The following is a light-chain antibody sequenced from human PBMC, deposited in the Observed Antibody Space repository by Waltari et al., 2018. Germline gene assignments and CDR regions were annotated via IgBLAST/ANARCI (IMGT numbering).Light chain of an antibody. Sequence: QSALTQPASVSESPGQSITISCTGTISYVGGYDYVSWYQQHPGKATKLLIYDVSERPSGVSNRFSGSKSGNTASLTISGLQAEDEADYYCCSYALFSTLVFGGGTKVTVL. CDR3: CSYALFSTLV. V-gene: IGLV2-23*02. CDR1: ISYVGGYDY. CDR2: DVS. J-gene: IGLJ2*01.